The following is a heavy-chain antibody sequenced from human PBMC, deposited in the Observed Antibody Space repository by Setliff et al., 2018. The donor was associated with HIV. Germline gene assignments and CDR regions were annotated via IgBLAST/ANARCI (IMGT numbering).Heavy chain of an antibody. CDR2: ISGYNVGHT. CDR3: ASASYYHDTSGYYGPEYFQH. D-gene: IGHD3-22*01. CDR1: GGTFINSA. V-gene: IGHV1-18*01. J-gene: IGHJ1*01. Sequence: ASVKVSCKASGGTFINSAFNWVRQAPGQGLEWMGWISGYNVGHTKYAQKFQGRLTVTTDTSTNTTYMDLRSLTSDDTAVYYCASASYYHDTSGYYGPEYFQHWGQGTLVTVSS.